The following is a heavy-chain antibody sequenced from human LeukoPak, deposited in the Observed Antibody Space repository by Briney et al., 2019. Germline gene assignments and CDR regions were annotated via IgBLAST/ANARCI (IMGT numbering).Heavy chain of an antibody. D-gene: IGHD6-13*01. CDR1: GYTFTGYY. V-gene: IGHV1-2*02. CDR2: INPNSGGT. J-gene: IGHJ4*02. CDR3: ARAASPGIAAAGLH. Sequence: ASVKVSCKASGYTFTGYYMHWVRQAPGQGLEWMGWINPNSGGTNYAQKFQGRVTMTRDTSISTAYMELSRLRSDDTAVYYCARAASPGIAAAGLHWGQGTLVTVSS.